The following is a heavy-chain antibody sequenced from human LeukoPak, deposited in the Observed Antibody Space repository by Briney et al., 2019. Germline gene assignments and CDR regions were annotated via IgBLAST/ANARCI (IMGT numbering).Heavy chain of an antibody. V-gene: IGHV4-38-2*02. J-gene: IGHJ5*02. CDR2: LDHSGST. CDR3: ARVAYGWGGFDP. Sequence: PSETLSLTCTVSGGSISSYYWSWIRQSPGKGLEWIGSLDHSGSTYYNPSLKSRVTILVDTSKNQFSLRLASVTVADTALYYCARVAYGWGGFDPWGQGTLVTVSS. D-gene: IGHD3-16*01. CDR1: GGSISSYY.